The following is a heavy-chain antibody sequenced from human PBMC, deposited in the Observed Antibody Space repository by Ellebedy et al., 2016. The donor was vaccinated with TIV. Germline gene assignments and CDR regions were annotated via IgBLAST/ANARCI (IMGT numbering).Heavy chain of an antibody. CDR2: ISSGGNTM. Sequence: GESLKISCAVSGFSFSDFHMSWIRQAPGKGLEWVSYISSGGNTMYYADSVKGRFTISRDNAKNSLYLQMNSLRAEDTAVYFCARDRSYITMLRGVDGMDVWGQGTTVTVSS. CDR3: ARDRSYITMLRGVDGMDV. CDR1: GFSFSDFH. V-gene: IGHV3-11*04. D-gene: IGHD3-10*01. J-gene: IGHJ6*02.